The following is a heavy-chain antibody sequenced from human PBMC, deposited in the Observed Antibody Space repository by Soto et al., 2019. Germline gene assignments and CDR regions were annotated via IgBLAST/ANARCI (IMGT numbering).Heavy chain of an antibody. J-gene: IGHJ5*02. CDR3: ASLASGSYEFDP. CDR1: GGSISSYY. V-gene: IGHV4-59*08. CDR2: IYYSGST. D-gene: IGHD1-26*01. Sequence: SEMLSLTCTVSGGSISSYYWSWIRQPPGKGLEWIGYIYYSGSTNYNPSLKSRVTISVDTSKNQFSLKLSSVTAADTAVSYCASLASGSYEFDPWGQGTLVTVSS.